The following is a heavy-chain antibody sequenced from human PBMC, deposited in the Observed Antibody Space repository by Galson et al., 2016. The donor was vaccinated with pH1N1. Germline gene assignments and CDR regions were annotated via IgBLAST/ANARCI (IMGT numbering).Heavy chain of an antibody. CDR1: GGSISNSDYY. J-gene: IGHJ4*02. CDR2: IYYSGNT. CDR3: ARVVTWELGYYFDY. D-gene: IGHD1-26*01. V-gene: IGHV4-39*07. Sequence: LSLTCTVSGGSISNSDYYWGWIRQPPGKGLEWIGSIYYSGNTYYDPSLKSRVSISVDTSKNQFSLKLSSVTAADTAVYYCARVVTWELGYYFDYWGQGTLVTVSS.